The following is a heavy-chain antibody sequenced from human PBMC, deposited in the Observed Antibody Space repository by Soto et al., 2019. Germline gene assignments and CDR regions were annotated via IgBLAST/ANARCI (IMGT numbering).Heavy chain of an antibody. CDR1: GFTFSSYG. V-gene: IGHV3-33*01. D-gene: IGHD3-16*01. J-gene: IGHJ4*02. CDR3: ARGSIWVENY. Sequence: ESGGGVVQPGRSLRLSCAASGFTFSSYGMHWVRQAPGKGLEWVAVIWSDGNTKYYANAVKGRFTISRDNSKNTLYLQMNSLRAEDTAVYYCARGSIWVENYWGQGTLVTVSS. CDR2: IWSDGNTK.